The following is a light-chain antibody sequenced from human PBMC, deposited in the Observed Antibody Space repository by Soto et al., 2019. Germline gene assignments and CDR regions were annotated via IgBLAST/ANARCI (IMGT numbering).Light chain of an antibody. CDR1: QSVSSN. Sequence: EIVMTQSPATLSVSPGERATLSCWASQSVSSNLAWYQQKPGQAPRLLISGASTRATGIPARFSGSGSGTEFTLTISSLQSEDFAVYYCQQYNDWAPLTFGGGTKVEIK. J-gene: IGKJ4*01. CDR3: QQYNDWAPLT. V-gene: IGKV3D-15*01. CDR2: GAS.